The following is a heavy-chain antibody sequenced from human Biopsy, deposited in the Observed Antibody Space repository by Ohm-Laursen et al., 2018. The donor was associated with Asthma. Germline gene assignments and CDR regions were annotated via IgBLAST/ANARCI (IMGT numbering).Heavy chain of an antibody. J-gene: IGHJ5*01. D-gene: IGHD2-8*01. CDR1: GGAIRTSGYY. CDR2: INYSGST. V-gene: IGHV4-31*03. CDR3: ARDLSGYCTSSACYGFDS. Sequence: TLSLTRSVSGGAIRTSGYYWSWVRQHPGKGLEWIGYINYSGSTFYSPSLESRVTVSVDTSKNQFSLKLSSVTAADTAVYYCARDLSGYCTSSACYGFDSWGQGTLVTVSS.